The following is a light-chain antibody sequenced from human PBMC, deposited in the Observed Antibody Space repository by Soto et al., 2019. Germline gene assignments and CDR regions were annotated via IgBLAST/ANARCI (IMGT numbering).Light chain of an antibody. Sequence: QSVLTQPPSASGTAGQRVTISCSRSSSNIGSKTVNWYQQLPGTAPKLLIYSNNQRPSGVHDRFSGSKSGTSASLAISGLQSEDEADYFCAAWDDSLNGVVFGGGTKLTVL. V-gene: IGLV1-44*01. CDR3: AAWDDSLNGVV. CDR2: SNN. CDR1: SSNIGSKT. J-gene: IGLJ2*01.